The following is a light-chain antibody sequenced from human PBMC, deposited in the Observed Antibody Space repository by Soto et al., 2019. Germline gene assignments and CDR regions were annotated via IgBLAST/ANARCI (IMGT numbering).Light chain of an antibody. J-gene: IGKJ1*01. CDR2: AAT. Sequence: DIQMSQSPSSVSASLGDAVTIXXRASQDINSRLAWFQQQPGRPPKHXIQAATMLQSGFPSRFAGSGAGRDFTLTIHTLQPEDSATYYCLQVANFPRTFGQGTKVDIK. CDR3: LQVANFPRT. CDR1: QDINSR. V-gene: IGKV1-12*01.